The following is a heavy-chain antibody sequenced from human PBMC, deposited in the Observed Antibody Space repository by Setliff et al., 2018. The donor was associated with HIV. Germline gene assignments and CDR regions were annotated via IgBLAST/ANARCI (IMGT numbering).Heavy chain of an antibody. CDR3: ARRQGKYYDSSGYSGWFFDL. Sequence: SETLSLTCSVSGGSMSRVYWTWIRQPPGKGLEWIGYVSASGTTKYNPSLQSRVTISGDSSKNQFSLRLSSVTAADTAVYYCARRQGKYYDSSGYSGWFFDLWGRGTLVTVSS. CDR2: VSASGTT. D-gene: IGHD3-22*01. V-gene: IGHV4-4*08. CDR1: GGSMSRVY. J-gene: IGHJ2*01.